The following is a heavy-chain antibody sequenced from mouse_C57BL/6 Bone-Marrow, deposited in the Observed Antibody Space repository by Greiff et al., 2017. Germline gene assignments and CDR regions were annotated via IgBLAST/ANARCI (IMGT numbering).Heavy chain of an antibody. J-gene: IGHJ1*03. Sequence: VKLVESGAELVRPGASVTLSCKASGYTFTDYEMHWVKQTPVHGLEWIRAIDPETGGTAYNQKFKGKAILTADKSSSTAYMELRSLTSEDSAVYYCTNYYGSSHWYFDVWGTGTTVTVSS. D-gene: IGHD1-1*01. CDR2: IDPETGGT. V-gene: IGHV1-15*01. CDR1: GYTFTDYE. CDR3: TNYYGSSHWYFDV.